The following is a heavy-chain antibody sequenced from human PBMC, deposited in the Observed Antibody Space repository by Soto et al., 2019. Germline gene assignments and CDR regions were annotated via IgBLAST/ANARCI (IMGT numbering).Heavy chain of an antibody. CDR1: GGSISSYY. CDR3: ARGRITMVRGVLISNRRDAFDI. J-gene: IGHJ3*02. CDR2: IYYSGST. V-gene: IGHV4-59*01. D-gene: IGHD3-10*01. Sequence: SETLSLTCTVYGGSISSYYWSWIRQPPGKGLEWIGYIYYSGSTNYNPSLKSRVTISVDTSKNQFSLKLSSVTAADTAVYYCARGRITMVRGVLISNRRDAFDIWGQGTMVTVSS.